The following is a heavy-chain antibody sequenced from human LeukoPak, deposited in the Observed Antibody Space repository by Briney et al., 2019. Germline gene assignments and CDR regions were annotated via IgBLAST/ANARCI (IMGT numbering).Heavy chain of an antibody. CDR2: IYYSGST. D-gene: IGHD6-19*01. V-gene: IGHV4-38-2*02. Sequence: PSETLSLTCTVSGYSISSGYYWGWIRQPPGKGLEWIGSIYYSGSTYYNPSLKSRVTISVDTSKNQFSLKLSSVTAADTAVYYCASGKWLASIETFDYWGQGTLVTVSS. J-gene: IGHJ4*02. CDR3: ASGKWLASIETFDY. CDR1: GYSISSGYY.